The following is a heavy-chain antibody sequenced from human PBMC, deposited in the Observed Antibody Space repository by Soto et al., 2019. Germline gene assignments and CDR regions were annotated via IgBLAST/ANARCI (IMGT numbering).Heavy chain of an antibody. Sequence: QVQLQESGPGLVKPSQTLSLTCTVSGGSISSGGYYWNWIRQHPGKGLEWIGYIYYSGSTYYNPSLKSRVTISVDTSKNQFSLKLSSVNAADTAVYYCARGRSVAQGLDYWGQGTLVTVSS. CDR2: IYYSGST. CDR3: ARGRSVAQGLDY. J-gene: IGHJ4*02. CDR1: GGSISSGGYY. V-gene: IGHV4-31*03.